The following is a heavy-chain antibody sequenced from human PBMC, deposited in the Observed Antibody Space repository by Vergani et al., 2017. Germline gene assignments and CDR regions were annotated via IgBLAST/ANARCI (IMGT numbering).Heavy chain of an antibody. CDR1: GFTFSSYA. CDR2: ISGSGGST. Sequence: EVQLLESGGGLVQPGGSLRLSCAASGFTFSSYAMSWVRQAPGKGLEWVSAISGSGGSTYYADSVKGRFTISRDNSKNTLYLQMNRLRAEDTAVYDCANWQYQLVPLDDWGQGTLVTVSS. D-gene: IGHD2-2*01. V-gene: IGHV3-23*01. CDR3: ANWQYQLVPLDD. J-gene: IGHJ4*02.